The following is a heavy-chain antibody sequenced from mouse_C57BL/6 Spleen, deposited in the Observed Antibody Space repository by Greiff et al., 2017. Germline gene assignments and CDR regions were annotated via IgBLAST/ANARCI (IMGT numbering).Heavy chain of an antibody. Sequence: QVQLQQPGAELVMPGASVKLSCKASGYTFTSYWMHWVKQRPGQGLEWIGEIDPSDSYTNYKQKFKGKSTLTVDKSSSAAYMELSRLTSEYSAVYYWVRGRAITTVVATRYYFDYWGQVTTLTVSS. CDR1: GYTFTSYW. CDR2: IDPSDSYT. V-gene: IGHV1-69*01. CDR3: VRGRAITTVVATRYYFDY. D-gene: IGHD1-1*01. J-gene: IGHJ2*01.